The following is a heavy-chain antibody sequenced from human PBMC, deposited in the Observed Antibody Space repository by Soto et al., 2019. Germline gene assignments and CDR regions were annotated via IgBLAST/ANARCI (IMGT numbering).Heavy chain of an antibody. CDR3: ARESMTTVTTPIPMDV. D-gene: IGHD4-4*01. V-gene: IGHV1-18*01. CDR1: GYTFTSYG. J-gene: IGHJ6*02. Sequence: QVQLVQSGAEVKKPGASVKVSCKASGYTFTSYGISWVRQAPGQGLEWMGWISAYNGNTNYAQKLQGRVTMTTDTSTSTGYMELRSLRSDDTAVYYCARESMTTVTTPIPMDVWGQGTTVTVSS. CDR2: ISAYNGNT.